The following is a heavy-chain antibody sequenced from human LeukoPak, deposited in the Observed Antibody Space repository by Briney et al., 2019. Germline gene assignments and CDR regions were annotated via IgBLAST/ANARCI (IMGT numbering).Heavy chain of an antibody. CDR2: INHSGST. V-gene: IGHV4-34*01. CDR1: GGSFSGYY. CDR3: AREYKSSPDY. Sequence: SETLSLTCAVYGGSFSGYYWCWIRQPRGKGLEWIGEINHSGSTNYNPSLKSRVTISVDTSKNQFSLKLSSVTAADTAVYYCAREYKSSPDYWGQGTLVTVSS. D-gene: IGHD1-1*01. J-gene: IGHJ4*02.